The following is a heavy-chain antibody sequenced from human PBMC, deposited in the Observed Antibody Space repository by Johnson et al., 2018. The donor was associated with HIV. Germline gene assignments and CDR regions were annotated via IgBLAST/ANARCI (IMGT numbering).Heavy chain of an antibody. CDR1: GFTFSSYG. D-gene: IGHD1-14*01. Sequence: QVHLVESGGGLVQPGGSLRLSCAASGFTFSSYGMHWVRQAPGKGLEWVAFIRYDGRNKYYPDSVKGRFTISRDNAKNSLYLQMNTLRAEDTAVYYCARDATYRKYALTSFDIWGQGAMVTVSS. CDR2: IRYDGRNK. CDR3: ARDATYRKYALTSFDI. V-gene: IGHV3-30*02. J-gene: IGHJ3*02.